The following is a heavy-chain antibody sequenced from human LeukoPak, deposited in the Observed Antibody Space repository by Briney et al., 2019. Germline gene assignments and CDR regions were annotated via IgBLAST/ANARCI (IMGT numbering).Heavy chain of an antibody. CDR3: AKDAGLWFDY. D-gene: IGHD5-18*01. Sequence: GGSLRLSRAASGFTVSSNYMSWVRQAPGKGLEWVSVIYSGGSTYYADSVKGRFTISRDNSKNTLYLQMNSLRAEDTAVYYCAKDAGLWFDYWGQGTLVTVSS. J-gene: IGHJ4*02. V-gene: IGHV3-53*01. CDR2: IYSGGST. CDR1: GFTVSSNY.